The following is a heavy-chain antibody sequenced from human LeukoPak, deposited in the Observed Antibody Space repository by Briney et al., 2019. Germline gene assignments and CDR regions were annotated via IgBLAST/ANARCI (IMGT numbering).Heavy chain of an antibody. Sequence: SVKVSCKASGGTFSSYAISWVRQAPGQGLEWMGGIIPIFGTANYAQKFRGRVTITADKSTRTAYMELSSLRSEDTAVYYCARDNDSSDPPHFEYWGQGTLVTVSS. CDR1: GGTFSSYA. CDR3: ARDNDSSDPPHFEY. J-gene: IGHJ4*02. D-gene: IGHD3-16*01. V-gene: IGHV1-69*06. CDR2: IIPIFGTA.